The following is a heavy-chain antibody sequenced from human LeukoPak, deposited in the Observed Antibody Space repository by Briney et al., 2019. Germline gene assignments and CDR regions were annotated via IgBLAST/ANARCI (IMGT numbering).Heavy chain of an antibody. CDR1: GGSFSGYY. J-gene: IGHJ5*02. V-gene: IGHV4-34*01. Sequence: PSETLSLTCAVYGGSFSGYYWSWIRQPPGKGLEWIGEINHSGSTNYNPSLKSRVTISVDTSKNQFSLKLSSVTAADTAVYYCARTGGTYYYDSSGYYPSWFDPWGQGTLVTVSS. CDR3: ARTGGTYYYDSSGYYPSWFDP. CDR2: INHSGST. D-gene: IGHD3-22*01.